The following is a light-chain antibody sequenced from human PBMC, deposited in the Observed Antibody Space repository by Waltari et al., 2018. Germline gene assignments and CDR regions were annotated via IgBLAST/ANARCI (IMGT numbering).Light chain of an antibody. CDR2: DAS. J-gene: IGKJ5*01. V-gene: IGKV3-11*01. CDR3: QQRSNWPAIT. Sequence: EIVLTQSPATLSLYPGESATITCRASQSISSYLAWYQQKPGQAPRLLIYDASNRATGIPARFSGSGSGTDFTLTISSLEPEDFAVYYCQQRSNWPAITFGQGTRLEIK. CDR1: QSISSY.